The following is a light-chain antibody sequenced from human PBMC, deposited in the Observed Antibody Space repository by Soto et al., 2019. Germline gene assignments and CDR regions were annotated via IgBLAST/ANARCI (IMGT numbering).Light chain of an antibody. CDR2: GAS. CDR1: QSVSSN. J-gene: IGKJ5*01. Sequence: EVVMTQSPATLSVSPGEMATLSCRAGQSVSSNLAWYQQKPGQAPRLLIYGASTRATGIPARFSGSGSGTEFTLTISSLQSEDFATYYCQQSFNPPWTFGQGTRLEIK. V-gene: IGKV3-15*01. CDR3: QQSFNPPWT.